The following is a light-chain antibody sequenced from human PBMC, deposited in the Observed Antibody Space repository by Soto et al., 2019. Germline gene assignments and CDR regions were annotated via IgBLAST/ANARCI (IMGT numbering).Light chain of an antibody. Sequence: NFMLTQPHSVSESPGKTVTISCTGSSGSIASHYVQWYQQRPGSAPTTVIYENNQRPSGVPGRFSASIDSSSNSASLTISGLKTEEEADYYCQSYDSSNQVFGGGTKLTVL. CDR1: SGSIASHY. V-gene: IGLV6-57*02. CDR3: QSYDSSNQV. J-gene: IGLJ3*02. CDR2: ENN.